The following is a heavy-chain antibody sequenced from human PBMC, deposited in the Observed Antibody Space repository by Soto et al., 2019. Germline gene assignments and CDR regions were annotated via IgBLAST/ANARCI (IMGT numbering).Heavy chain of an antibody. V-gene: IGHV4-30-4*01. D-gene: IGHD6-6*01. CDR3: AGDRSNSPDYFDY. J-gene: IGHJ4*02. CDR1: GGSISRDDYY. Sequence: QVQLQESGPGLVRPSQTLSLTCTVSGGSISRDDYYWTWIRQPPGRGLEWIGYIYYSAKTKYSPSLESRITISIDTSKNLFSLRLSSVSAADTAVYYCAGDRSNSPDYFDYWGQGTLVTVSS. CDR2: IYYSAKT.